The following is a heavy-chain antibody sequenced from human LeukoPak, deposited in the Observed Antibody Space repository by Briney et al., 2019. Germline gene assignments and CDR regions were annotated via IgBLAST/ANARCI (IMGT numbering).Heavy chain of an antibody. CDR3: ATGLSQGWFDP. D-gene: IGHD6-19*01. CDR1: GYTLTELS. CDR2: FDPEDGET. Sequence: ASVRVSCTVSGYTLTELSMHWVRQAPGKGLEWRGGFDPEDGETIYAQKFQGRVTITEDTSTDTAYMELSSLRSEDTAVYYCATGLSQGWFDPWGQGTLVTVSS. V-gene: IGHV1-24*01. J-gene: IGHJ5*02.